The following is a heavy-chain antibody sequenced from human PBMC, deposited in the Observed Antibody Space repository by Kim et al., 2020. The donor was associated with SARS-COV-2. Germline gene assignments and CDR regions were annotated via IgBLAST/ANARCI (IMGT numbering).Heavy chain of an antibody. D-gene: IGHD2-15*01. CDR3: ARQRYCSGGSCFADC. Sequence: GESLKISCKGSGYSFTTYWIGWVRQMPGKGLEWMGIIYPGDSDTRYSPSFQGQVTISADKSLSTAYLQWSSLKASDTAMYYCARQRYCSGGSCFADCWGQGTLVTVSS. J-gene: IGHJ4*02. CDR2: IYPGDSDT. V-gene: IGHV5-51*01. CDR1: GYSFTTYW.